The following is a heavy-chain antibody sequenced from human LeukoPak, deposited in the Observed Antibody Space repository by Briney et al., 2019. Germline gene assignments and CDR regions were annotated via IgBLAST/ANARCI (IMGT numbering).Heavy chain of an antibody. J-gene: IGHJ3*01. CDR2: FSTSSSTI. V-gene: IGHV3-48*01. CDR1: GFTFSDYS. D-gene: IGHD2-15*01. Sequence: GGSLRLSCAASGFTFSDYSVNWVRQAPGKGLEWVSYFSTSSSTISYADSVKGRFTISRDNAKNSLYLQMNSLRAEDTAVYYCARDRLYAFDFWGQGTMVTVSS. CDR3: ARDRLYAFDF.